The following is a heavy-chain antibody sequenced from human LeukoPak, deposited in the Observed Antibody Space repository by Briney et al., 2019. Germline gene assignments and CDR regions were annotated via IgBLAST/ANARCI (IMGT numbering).Heavy chain of an antibody. CDR2: IAAYNGAT. J-gene: IGHJ4*02. Sequence: ASVEVSCKASGYSFTSYGLTWVRQTPGQGLEWMGWIAAYNGATNYAQIFQGRVSMTTDTSTNTGYMELRSLTPDDTAVYYCAREDSNSENFWGQGTLVTVSS. CDR1: GYSFTSYG. V-gene: IGHV1-18*01. D-gene: IGHD2/OR15-2a*01. CDR3: AREDSNSENF.